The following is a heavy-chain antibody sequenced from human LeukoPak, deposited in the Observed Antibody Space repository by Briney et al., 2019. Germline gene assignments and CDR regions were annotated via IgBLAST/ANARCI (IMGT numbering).Heavy chain of an antibody. D-gene: IGHD6-19*01. CDR2: IGTVGEI. Sequence: GGSLRLSCAASGFTFSRSDIHWVRQATGKGLEWVSGIGTVGEIYYPGSVKGRFTISRESAKNSLYLQMNSLRAGDTAVYYCARGARGSGWRGFDYWGQGTLVTVSS. CDR3: ARGARGSGWRGFDY. V-gene: IGHV3-13*01. J-gene: IGHJ4*02. CDR1: GFTFSRSD.